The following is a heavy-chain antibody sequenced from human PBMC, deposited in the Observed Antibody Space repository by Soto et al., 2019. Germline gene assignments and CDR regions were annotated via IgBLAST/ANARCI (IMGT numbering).Heavy chain of an antibody. V-gene: IGHV5-51*01. CDR1: EYSFANQW. CDR2: ISPDTSRT. CDR3: ARLGYWSGGSCAPWGYYYYGMDV. Sequence: PGESLKISCKGSEYSFANQWIGWVRQMPGKGLEWVGIISPDTSRTLYSPSLQGQVTISVDKSISTVYLQWSSLKASDTAMYYCARLGYWSGGSCAPWGYYYYGMDVWGQGTTVTVSS. D-gene: IGHD2-15*01. J-gene: IGHJ6*02.